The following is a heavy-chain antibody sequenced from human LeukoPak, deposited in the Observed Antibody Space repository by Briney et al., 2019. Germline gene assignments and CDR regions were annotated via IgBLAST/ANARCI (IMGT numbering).Heavy chain of an antibody. J-gene: IGHJ6*03. CDR3: ANLVGATVYYYYYMDV. D-gene: IGHD1-26*01. CDR1: GFTFSSYA. V-gene: IGHV3-23*01. CDR2: ISGSGGST. Sequence: GGSLRLSCAASGFTFSSYAMSWVRQAPGKGLEWVSAISGSGGSTYYADSVKGRLTISRDNSKNTLYLQMNSLRAEDTAVYYCANLVGATVYYYYYMDVWGKGTTVTVSS.